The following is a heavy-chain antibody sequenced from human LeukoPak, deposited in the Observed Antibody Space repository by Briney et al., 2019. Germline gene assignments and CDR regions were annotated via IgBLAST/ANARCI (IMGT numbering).Heavy chain of an antibody. Sequence: ASVKVSCKASGYTFTSYYMHWVRQAPGQGLEWMGIINPSGGSTSYAQKFQGRVTMTRDMSTSTVYMELSSLRSDDTAVYYCAREARVAAAGTAGINFDYWGQGTLVTVSS. J-gene: IGHJ4*02. CDR2: INPSGGST. CDR1: GYTFTSYY. V-gene: IGHV1-46*01. CDR3: AREARVAAAGTAGINFDY. D-gene: IGHD6-13*01.